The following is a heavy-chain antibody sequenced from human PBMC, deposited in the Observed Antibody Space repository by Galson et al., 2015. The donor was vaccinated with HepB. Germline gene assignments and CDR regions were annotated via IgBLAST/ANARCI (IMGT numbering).Heavy chain of an antibody. D-gene: IGHD4-17*01. J-gene: IGHJ4*02. CDR3: ASDTTVTKAFVD. V-gene: IGHV1-46*03. CDR1: GYTFTSYY. Sequence: SAKVSCKASGYTFTSYYMHWVRQAPGQGLEWMGIINPSGGSTSYAQKFQGRVTMTRDTSTSTVYMELSSLRSEDTAVYYCASDTTVTKAFVDWGQGTLVTVSS. CDR2: INPSGGST.